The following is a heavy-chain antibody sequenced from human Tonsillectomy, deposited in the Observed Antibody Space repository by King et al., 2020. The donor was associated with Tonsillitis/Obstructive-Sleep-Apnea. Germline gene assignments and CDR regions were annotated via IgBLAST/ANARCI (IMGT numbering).Heavy chain of an antibody. CDR2: VYYNGIT. Sequence: QLQESGPGLVKPSETLSLTCTVSGGSVSSSTYYWGWIRQPPGKGLEWIGTVYYNGITYYNPSLKSRATVSVDMSKNQFSLKLSSVTAADTAVYYCVILHPHSRSDYYYYMDVWGNGTAVTVSS. J-gene: IGHJ6*03. CDR3: VILHPHSRSDYYYYMDV. D-gene: IGHD6-13*01. V-gene: IGHV4-39*01. CDR1: GGSVSSSTYY.